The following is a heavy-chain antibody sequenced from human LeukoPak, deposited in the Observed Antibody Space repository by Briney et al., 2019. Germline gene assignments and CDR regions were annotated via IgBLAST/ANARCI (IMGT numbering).Heavy chain of an antibody. CDR3: AKARLFCTMGVCYFFHC. CDR2: ISYDGSNK. J-gene: IGHJ4*02. Sequence: GGSLRLSCAASGFTFSSYGMHWVRQAPGKGLEWVAVISYDGSNKYYADSVKGRFTISRDNSKNTLYLQMNSLRAEDTAVYYLAKARLFCTMGVCYFFHCWGQETLVTFS. V-gene: IGHV3-30*18. CDR1: GFTFSSYG. D-gene: IGHD2-8*01.